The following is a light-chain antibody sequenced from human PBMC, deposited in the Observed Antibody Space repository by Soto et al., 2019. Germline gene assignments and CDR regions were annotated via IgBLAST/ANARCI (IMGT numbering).Light chain of an antibody. V-gene: IGKV3-20*01. CDR1: QSVSSSY. CDR3: QQYGSSPSLT. J-gene: IGKJ4*01. Sequence: EIVLTQSPGTLSLSPGERATLSCRASQSVSSSYLAWYQQKPGQAPRLLIYGASSRATGIPDRFSGSGAGTDFTLIISRLEPEDFAVYYYQQYGSSPSLTFGGGTKVEIK. CDR2: GAS.